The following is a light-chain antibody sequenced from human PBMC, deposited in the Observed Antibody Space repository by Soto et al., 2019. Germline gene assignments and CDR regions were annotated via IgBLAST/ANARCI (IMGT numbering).Light chain of an antibody. CDR1: QSVSSN. Sequence: EIVMTQSPATLSVSPGERATLSCRASQSVSSNLAWYQQKPGQAPRLLIYGASTRATGIPARFSGSGSGTEFTLTISSLQSEDFEVYYCQQYNNWPPYTFCQGTKLEIK. CDR3: QQYNNWPPYT. J-gene: IGKJ2*01. V-gene: IGKV3-15*01. CDR2: GAS.